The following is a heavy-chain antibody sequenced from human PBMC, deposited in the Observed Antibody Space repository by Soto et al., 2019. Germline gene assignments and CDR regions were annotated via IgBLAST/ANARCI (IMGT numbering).Heavy chain of an antibody. D-gene: IGHD3-22*01. V-gene: IGHV1-18*04. J-gene: IGHJ6*02. CDR3: ASVQEYYYDSSGNYYYHYGMDV. Sequence: QVQLVESGAEVKKPGASVKVSCKASGYTFTNYGISWVRQAPGQGLEWMGWISGYNANTKYEQKFQGRLTMTTHTPTKPSYLELRSLSSEDTAVYYCASVQEYYYDSSGNYYYHYGMDVWGPGTTVTVS. CDR2: ISGYNANT. CDR1: GYTFTNYG.